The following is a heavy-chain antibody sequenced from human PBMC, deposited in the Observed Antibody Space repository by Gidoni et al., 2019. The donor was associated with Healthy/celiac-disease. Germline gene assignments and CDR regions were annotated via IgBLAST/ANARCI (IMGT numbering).Heavy chain of an antibody. J-gene: IGHJ4*02. D-gene: IGHD5-18*01. CDR2: IYYSGST. Sequence: QVQLQESGPGLVKPSQTLSLTCTVSGGSISSGGYYWRWIRQHPGKGLEWIGYIYYSGSTYYNPSLKSRVTISVDTSKNQFSLKLSSVTAADTAVYYCARSSAAMWYYFDYWGQGTLVTVSS. CDR1: GGSISSGGYY. CDR3: ARSSAAMWYYFDY. V-gene: IGHV4-31*03.